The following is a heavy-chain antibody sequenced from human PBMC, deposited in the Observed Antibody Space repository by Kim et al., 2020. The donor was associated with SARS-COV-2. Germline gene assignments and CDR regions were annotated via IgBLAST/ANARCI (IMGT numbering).Heavy chain of an antibody. J-gene: IGHJ4*02. CDR2: IYYTSKWSS. D-gene: IGHD3-10*01. Sequence: SQTLSLTCAISRDSVSSNSAVWNWIRQSPSRGLEWLGRIYYTSKWSSDYSLAVKSRIIINPDTSKNQFSLHLNSVTPEDTAMYYCTMGLSATGSGPGDYWGQGTLVTVSS. CDR3: TMGLSATGSGPGDY. CDR1: RDSVSSNSAV. V-gene: IGHV6-1*01.